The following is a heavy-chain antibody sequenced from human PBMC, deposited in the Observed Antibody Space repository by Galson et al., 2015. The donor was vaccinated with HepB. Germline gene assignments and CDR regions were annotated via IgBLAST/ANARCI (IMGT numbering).Heavy chain of an antibody. J-gene: IGHJ6*02. V-gene: IGHV1-46*01. CDR2: INSSGGST. CDR3: ARRRSGRTGGMDV. CDR1: GYTFTTYY. D-gene: IGHD1-1*01. Sequence: SVKVSCKASGYTFTTYYLHWVRQAPGQGLEWMGIINSSGGSTSYAEKFQGRVTMTRDTSTNTVYMELSSLRSEDTAVYYCARRRSGRTGGMDVWGQGTTVTVSS.